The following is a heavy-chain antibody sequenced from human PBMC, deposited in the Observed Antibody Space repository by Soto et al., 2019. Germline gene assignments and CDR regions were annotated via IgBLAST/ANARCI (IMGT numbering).Heavy chain of an antibody. V-gene: IGHV3-30*18. J-gene: IGHJ4*02. CDR1: GFTFSSYG. CDR3: AKDSDYGCDY. Sequence: QVQLVESGGGVVQPGRSLRLSCAASGFTFSSYGMHWVRQAPGKGLEWVAVISYDGSNKYYADSVKGRFTISRDNSKNTLYLQMNSLRAEDTAMYYCAKDSDYGCDYWGQGTLVTVSS. CDR2: ISYDGSNK. D-gene: IGHD4-17*01.